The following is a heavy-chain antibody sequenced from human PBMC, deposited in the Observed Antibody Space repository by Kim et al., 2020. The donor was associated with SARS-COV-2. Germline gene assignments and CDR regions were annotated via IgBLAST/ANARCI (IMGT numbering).Heavy chain of an antibody. CDR3: AKDMYYDILTGYSPSY. D-gene: IGHD3-9*01. V-gene: IGHV3-23*01. CDR2: ISGSGGST. CDR1: GFTFSSYA. Sequence: GGSLTLSCAASGFTFSSYAMSWVRQAPGKGLEWVSAISGSGGSTYYADSVKGRFTISRDNSKNTLYLQMNSLRAEDTAVYYCAKDMYYDILTGYSPSYWGQGTLVTVSS. J-gene: IGHJ4*02.